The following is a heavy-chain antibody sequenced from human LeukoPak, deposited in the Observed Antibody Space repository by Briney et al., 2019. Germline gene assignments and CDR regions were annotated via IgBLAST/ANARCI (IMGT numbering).Heavy chain of an antibody. D-gene: IGHD6-13*01. CDR2: ISGSGGST. CDR1: GFTFSSYA. V-gene: IGHV3-23*01. CDR3: AKVSSSGPIAAANYGMDV. J-gene: IGHJ6*04. Sequence: GGSLRLSCAASGFTFSSYAMSWVRQAPGKGLEWVSAISGSGGSTYYADSVKGRFTISRDNSKNTLYLQMNSLRAEDTAVYYCAKVSSSGPIAAANYGMDVWGKGTTVTVSS.